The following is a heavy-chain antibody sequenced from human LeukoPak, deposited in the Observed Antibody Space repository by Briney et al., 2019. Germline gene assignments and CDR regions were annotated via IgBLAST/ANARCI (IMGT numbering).Heavy chain of an antibody. V-gene: IGHV4-61*02. CDR3: ARDRYYYGSGSYFFDY. J-gene: IGHJ4*02. CDR2: IYTSGST. Sequence: NASQTLSLTCTVSGGSISSGSYYWSWIRQPAGKGLEWIGRIYTSGSTNYNPSLKSRVTMSVDTSKNQFSLKLSSVTAADTAVYYCARDRYYYGSGSYFFDYWGQGTLVTVSS. CDR1: GGSISSGSYY. D-gene: IGHD3-10*01.